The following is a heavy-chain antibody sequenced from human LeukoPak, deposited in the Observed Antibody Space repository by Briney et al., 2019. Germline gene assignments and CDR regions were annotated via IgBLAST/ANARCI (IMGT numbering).Heavy chain of an antibody. D-gene: IGHD4-17*01. Sequence: GGSLRLSCAASGFTFSSYGMHWVRQAPGKGLEWVAVIWYDGSNKYYADSVKGRFTISRDNAKNSLYLQMNSLRDEDTAVYYCARCAYGEDYFDYWGQGTLVTVSS. CDR1: GFTFSSYG. CDR3: ARCAYGEDYFDY. J-gene: IGHJ4*02. CDR2: IWYDGSNK. V-gene: IGHV3-33*01.